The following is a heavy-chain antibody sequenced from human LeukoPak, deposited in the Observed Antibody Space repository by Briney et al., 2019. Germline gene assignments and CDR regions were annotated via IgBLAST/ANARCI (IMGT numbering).Heavy chain of an antibody. V-gene: IGHV5-51*01. CDR3: ARPSYGASDY. D-gene: IGHD4-17*01. CDR2: IYPDDSRT. Sequence: GESLQISCKGSGYRFTKSWIGWGRRMPGKGLEWLGIIYPDDSRTRYSPSFQGKVTISVDKSITTAYLQWTSLKASDTAMYYCARPSYGASDYWGQGTLVTVSS. CDR1: GYRFTKSW. J-gene: IGHJ4*02.